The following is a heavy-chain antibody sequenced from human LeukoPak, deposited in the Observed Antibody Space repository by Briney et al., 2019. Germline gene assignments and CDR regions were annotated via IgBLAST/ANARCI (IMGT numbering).Heavy chain of an antibody. D-gene: IGHD3-22*01. V-gene: IGHV3-21*01. CDR3: ARLGYDSSGSFSIFDY. Sequence: GGSLRLSCAASGFTFSSYSMNWVRQAPGKGLEWVSSIRSSSSYIYYADLVKGRFTISRDDAKNSLYLQMNSLRAEDTAVYYCARLGYDSSGSFSIFDYWGQGTLVTVSS. J-gene: IGHJ4*02. CDR2: IRSSSSYI. CDR1: GFTFSSYS.